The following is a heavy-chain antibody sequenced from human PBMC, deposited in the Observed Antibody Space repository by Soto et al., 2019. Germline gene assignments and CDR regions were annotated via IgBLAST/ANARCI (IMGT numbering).Heavy chain of an antibody. J-gene: IGHJ3*02. CDR3: ANLPYYGSGSYYTPDAFDI. D-gene: IGHD3-10*01. V-gene: IGHV3-30*18. CDR1: GFTFSSYG. CDR2: ISYDGSNK. Sequence: QVQLVESGGGVVQPGRSLRLSCAASGFTFSSYGMHWVRQAPGKGLEWVAVISYDGSNKYYADSVKGRFTISRDNSKNTLYLQMTSVRAEDTAVYYCANLPYYGSGSYYTPDAFDIWGQGTMVTVSS.